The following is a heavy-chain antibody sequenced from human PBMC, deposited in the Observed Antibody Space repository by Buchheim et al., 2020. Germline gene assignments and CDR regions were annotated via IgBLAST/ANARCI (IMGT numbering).Heavy chain of an antibody. J-gene: IGHJ6*02. V-gene: IGHV3-66*01. CDR1: GFTVSSNY. CDR3: ARVGIAARPQFYYYGMDV. D-gene: IGHD6-6*01. CDR2: IYSGGST. Sequence: EVQLVESGGGLVQPGGSLRLSCAASGFTVSSNYMSWFRQAPGKGLEWVSVIYSGGSTYYADSVKGRFTIPRANSKNTLYLQMNSLRAEDTAVYYCARVGIAARPQFYYYGMDVWGQGTT.